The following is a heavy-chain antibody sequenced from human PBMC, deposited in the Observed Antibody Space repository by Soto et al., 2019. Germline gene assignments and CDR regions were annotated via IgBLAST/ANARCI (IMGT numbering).Heavy chain of an antibody. D-gene: IGHD3-10*01. CDR2: VYYNENT. CDR3: ARRERYYGSPGWFDP. Sequence: QLQLQESGPGLVKPSETLSLTCSVSGGSISSFTYYWGWFRQPPGKGLEWIGTVYYNENTYYNPSLKSRVTITVDTAKNQFSLNLRSVTAADTAMYFCARRERYYGSPGWFDPWGPGTLVTVSS. V-gene: IGHV4-39*01. CDR1: GGSISSFTYY. J-gene: IGHJ5*02.